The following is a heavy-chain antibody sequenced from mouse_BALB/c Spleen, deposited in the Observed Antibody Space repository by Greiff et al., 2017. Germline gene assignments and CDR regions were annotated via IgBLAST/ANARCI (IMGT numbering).Heavy chain of an antibody. V-gene: IGHV1S81*02. CDR3: TRVTGTGFDY. CDR2: INPSNGGT. CDR1: GYTFTSYY. Sequence: QVQLKQPGAELVKPGASVKLSCTASGYTFTSYYMYWVKQRPGQGLEWIGGINPSNGGTNFNEKFKSKATLTVDKSSSTAYMQLSSLTSEDSAVYYCTRVTGTGFDYWGQGTTLTVSS. J-gene: IGHJ2*01. D-gene: IGHD4-1*01.